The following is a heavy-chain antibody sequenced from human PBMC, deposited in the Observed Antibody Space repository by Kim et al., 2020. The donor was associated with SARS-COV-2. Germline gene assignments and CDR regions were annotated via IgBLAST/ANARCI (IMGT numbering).Heavy chain of an antibody. V-gene: IGHV4-59*08. D-gene: IGHD3-3*01. J-gene: IGHJ6*02. Sequence: SETLSLTCTTSGGSTSNYYWSWIRQPPGKGLEWIGYIDYSGSTNYNPSLKSRVTISVDTSKNQVSLKLSSVTAADTAVYYCARHWSGYYYNYYYYGMDVWGQGTTVTVSS. CDR1: GGSTSNYY. CDR2: IDYSGST. CDR3: ARHWSGYYYNYYYYGMDV.